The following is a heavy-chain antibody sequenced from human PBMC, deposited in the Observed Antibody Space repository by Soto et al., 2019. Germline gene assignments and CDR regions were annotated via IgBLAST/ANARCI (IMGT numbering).Heavy chain of an antibody. Sequence: ASVTVSCKASGYTFNSYGISWVRQDHGQGLEWMGWISAYNGNTNYAQKLQGRVTMTTDTSTSTAYMELRSLRSDDTAVYYCARDSGYSGSYGAFDIWGQGTMVTVSS. CDR1: GYTFNSYG. V-gene: IGHV1-18*01. J-gene: IGHJ3*02. D-gene: IGHD1-26*01. CDR3: ARDSGYSGSYGAFDI. CDR2: ISAYNGNT.